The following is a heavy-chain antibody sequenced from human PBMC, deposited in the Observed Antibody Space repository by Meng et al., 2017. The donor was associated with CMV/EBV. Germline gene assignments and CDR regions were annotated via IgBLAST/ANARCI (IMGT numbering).Heavy chain of an antibody. V-gene: IGHV1-2*02. CDR1: GYTFTDYY. Sequence: ASVKVSCKASGYTFTDYYMHWVRQVPGQGLESMGWIHANTGNAHYVQKFQGRVTMTRDTSISTAYMELISLRSEDTAVYYCATATSGTFGNDAFDIWGQGTMVTVSS. D-gene: IGHD1-26*01. CDR3: ATATSGTFGNDAFDI. CDR2: IHANTGNA. J-gene: IGHJ3*02.